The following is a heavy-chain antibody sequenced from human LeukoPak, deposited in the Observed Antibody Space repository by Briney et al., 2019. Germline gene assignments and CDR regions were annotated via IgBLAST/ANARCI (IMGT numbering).Heavy chain of an antibody. CDR1: GGSFSGYY. D-gene: IGHD3-3*01. J-gene: IGHJ4*02. Sequence: SETLSLTCAVYGGSFSGYYWSWIRQPPGKGLEWIGEINHSGSTNYNPSLKSRVTISVDTSKNQFSLKLSSVTAADTAVYYFARASHWSGYFHWGQGTLVTVSS. CDR3: ARASHWSGYFH. CDR2: INHSGST. V-gene: IGHV4-34*01.